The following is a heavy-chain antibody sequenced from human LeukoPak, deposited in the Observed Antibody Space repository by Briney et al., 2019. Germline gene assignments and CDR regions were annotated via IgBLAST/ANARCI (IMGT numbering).Heavy chain of an antibody. J-gene: IGHJ4*02. Sequence: GGSLRLSCAASGFTFSSYGMHWVRQAPGKGLEWVSSISSSSSYIYYADSVKGRFTISRDNAKNSLYLQMNSLRAEDTAVYYCARELVRYFDWLSGSDWGQGTLVTVSS. CDR1: GFTFSSYG. CDR2: ISSSSSYI. CDR3: ARELVRYFDWLSGSD. V-gene: IGHV3-21*01. D-gene: IGHD3-9*01.